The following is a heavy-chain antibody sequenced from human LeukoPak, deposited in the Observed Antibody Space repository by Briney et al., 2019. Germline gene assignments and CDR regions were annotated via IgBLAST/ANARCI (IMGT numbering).Heavy chain of an antibody. D-gene: IGHD5-18*01. CDR3: AGRGYSYGKGLGY. J-gene: IGHJ4*02. CDR1: GGSISSSSYY. Sequence: SETLSLTCTVSGGSISSSSYYWGWIRQPPGKGLEWIGSIYYSGSTYYNPSLKSRVTISVDTSKNQFSLKLSSVTAADTAVYYCAGRGYSYGKGLGYWGQGTLVTVSS. CDR2: IYYSGST. V-gene: IGHV4-39*07.